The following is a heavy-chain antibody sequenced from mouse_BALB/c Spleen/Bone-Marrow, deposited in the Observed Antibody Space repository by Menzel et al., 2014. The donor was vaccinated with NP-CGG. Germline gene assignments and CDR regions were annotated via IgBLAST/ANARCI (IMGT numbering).Heavy chain of an antibody. CDR2: INSNGGST. CDR1: GFTFSSYG. CDR3: ARVWYFDY. Sequence: EVHLVESGGGLVQPGGSLKLSCAASGFTFSSYGMSWVRQTPDKRLELVATINSNGGSTCYPDSVKGRFTISRDNAKNTLYLQMSSLKSEDTAMYYCARVWYFDYWGQGTSLTVSS. J-gene: IGHJ2*03. V-gene: IGHV5-6-3*01.